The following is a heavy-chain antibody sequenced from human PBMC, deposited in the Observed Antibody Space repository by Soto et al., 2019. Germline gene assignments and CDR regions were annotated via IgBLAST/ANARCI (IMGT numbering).Heavy chain of an antibody. J-gene: IGHJ6*02. D-gene: IGHD5-12*01. CDR1: GYSFTSYW. V-gene: IGHV5-10-1*01. CDR2: IDPSDSYT. Sequence: ESLKISCKGSGYSFTSYWISWVRQMPGKGLEWMGRIDPSDSYTNYSPSFQGHVTISADKSISTAYLQWSSLKASDTAMYYCAWSLVATGTYYYYGMDVWGQGTTVTVSS. CDR3: AWSLVATGTYYYYGMDV.